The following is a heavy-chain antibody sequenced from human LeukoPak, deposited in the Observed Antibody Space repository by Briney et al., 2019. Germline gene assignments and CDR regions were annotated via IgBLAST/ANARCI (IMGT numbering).Heavy chain of an antibody. CDR1: GGSISSGSYY. CDR2: IYTSGGT. V-gene: IGHV4-61*02. Sequence: PSETLSLTCTVCGGSISSGSYYWRWIRQPAGKGLEWIGRIYTSGGTNYNPSLKSRVTISVDTSKNQFSLKLSSVTAADTAVYYCARGYSYGYSYWGQGTLVTVSS. D-gene: IGHD5-18*01. J-gene: IGHJ4*02. CDR3: ARGYSYGYSY.